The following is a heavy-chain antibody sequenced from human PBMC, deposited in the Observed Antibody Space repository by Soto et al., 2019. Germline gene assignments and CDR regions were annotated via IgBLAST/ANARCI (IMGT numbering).Heavy chain of an antibody. V-gene: IGHV4-59*01. J-gene: IGHJ5*02. CDR2: IYYTGST. Sequence: QVQLQESGPGLVKPSETLSLTCTVSGVSISSYYWSWIRQPPGKGLEYIGYIYYTGSTKYNPSLKSRVTISVDTSKNQFSLTLTSMTAADTAVYYCARGEVVVPAAWFDPWGQGSLVTVSS. D-gene: IGHD2-2*01. CDR3: ARGEVVVPAAWFDP. CDR1: GVSISSYY.